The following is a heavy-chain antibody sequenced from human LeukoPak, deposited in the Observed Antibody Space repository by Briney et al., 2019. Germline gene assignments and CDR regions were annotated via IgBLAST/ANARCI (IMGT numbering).Heavy chain of an antibody. CDR1: GGTFSSYA. D-gene: IGHD3-3*01. CDR2: IIPIFGTT. J-gene: IGHJ4*02. V-gene: IGHV1-69*13. CDR3: ARDSAPQVGIRFLEWLLYGGFDY. Sequence: ASVKVSCKASGGTFSSYAISWVRQAPGQGLEWMGGIIPIFGTTNYAQKFQGRVTITADESTSTAYMELSSLRSEDTAVYYCARDSAPQVGIRFLEWLLYGGFDYWGQGTLVTVSS.